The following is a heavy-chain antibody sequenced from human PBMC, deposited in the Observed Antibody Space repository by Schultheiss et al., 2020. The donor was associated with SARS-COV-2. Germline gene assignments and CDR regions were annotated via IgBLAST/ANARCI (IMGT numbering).Heavy chain of an antibody. CDR3: ARYFTANFNY. D-gene: IGHD2/OR15-2a*01. Sequence: GGSLRLSCAASGLTFSSYDMHWVRQATGKGLDWVSAIGSAGDTYYPGSVKVRFTISRDNGKYTLYLQMNSLRAEDTAVYYCARYFTANFNYWGQGTLVTVA. CDR1: GLTFSSYD. J-gene: IGHJ4*02. V-gene: IGHV3-13*01. CDR2: IGSAGDT.